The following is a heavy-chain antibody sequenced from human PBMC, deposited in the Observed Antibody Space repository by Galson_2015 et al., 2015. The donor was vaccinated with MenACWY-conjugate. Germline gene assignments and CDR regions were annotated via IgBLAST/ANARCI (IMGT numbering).Heavy chain of an antibody. CDR3: ARRGPGSDFWSGYYSFDY. V-gene: IGHV4-4*02. J-gene: IGHJ4*02. CDR1: GGSISSSNW. D-gene: IGHD3-3*01. Sequence: ETLSLTCAVSGGSISSSNWWSWVRQPPGKGLEWIGEIYHSGSTNYNPSLKSRVSISVDKSKNQFSLKLSSVTAADTAVYYCARRGPGSDFWSGYYSFDYWGQGTLVTVSS. CDR2: IYHSGST.